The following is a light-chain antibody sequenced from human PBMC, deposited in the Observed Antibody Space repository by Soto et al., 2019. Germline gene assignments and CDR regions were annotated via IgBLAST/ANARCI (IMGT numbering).Light chain of an antibody. CDR1: SGNIASNY. Sequence: NFMLTQPHSVSESPGKTVTISCTRSSGNIASNYVQWYQQRPGSAPTTVIYEDDQRPSGVPDRFSGSIDSSSNSAALALSGLKTEDEADYYCQSYDASNQVFGGGTKLTVL. CDR2: EDD. CDR3: QSYDASNQV. V-gene: IGLV6-57*04. J-gene: IGLJ3*02.